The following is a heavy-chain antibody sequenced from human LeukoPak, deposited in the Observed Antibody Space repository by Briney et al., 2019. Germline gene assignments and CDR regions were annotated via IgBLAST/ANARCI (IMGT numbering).Heavy chain of an antibody. V-gene: IGHV3-53*01. J-gene: IGHJ4*02. CDR1: GFTVSSNY. CDR3: ARVWFGEFLYYFDY. Sequence: GGSLRLSCAASGFTVSSNYMSWVRQAPGKGLEWVSVIYSGRSTYYADSVKGRFTISRDNSKNTLYLQMNSLRAEDTAVYYCARVWFGEFLYYFDYWGQGTLVTVSS. D-gene: IGHD3-10*01. CDR2: IYSGRST.